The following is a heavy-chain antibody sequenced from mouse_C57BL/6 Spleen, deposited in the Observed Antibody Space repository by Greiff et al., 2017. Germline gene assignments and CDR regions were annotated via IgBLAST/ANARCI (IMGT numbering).Heavy chain of an antibody. CDR2: ISYDGSN. CDR3: ARFITTVPDY. CDR1: GYSITSGYY. V-gene: IGHV3-6*01. Sequence: EVQLQQSGPGLVKPSQSLSLTCSVTGYSITSGYYWNWIRQFPGNKLEWMGYISYDGSNNYNPSLKNRISITRDTSKNQFFLKLNSVTTEDTATYYCARFITTVPDYWGQGTTLTVSS. J-gene: IGHJ2*01. D-gene: IGHD1-1*01.